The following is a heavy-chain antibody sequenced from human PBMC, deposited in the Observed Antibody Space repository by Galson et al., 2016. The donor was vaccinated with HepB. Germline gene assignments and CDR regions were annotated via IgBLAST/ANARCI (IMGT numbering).Heavy chain of an antibody. D-gene: IGHD3-10*01. CDR1: GFTFSSYW. CDR2: IKSKTHGGTT. V-gene: IGHV3-15*01. Sequence: SLRLSCAASGFTFSSYWMHWVRQVPGKGLEWVGRIKSKTHGGTTDYAAPVKGRFTISRDDSKNTLYLQMNSLKTEDTAVYYCTASGSPGLDYWGQGTLVTVSS. J-gene: IGHJ4*02. CDR3: TASGSPGLDY.